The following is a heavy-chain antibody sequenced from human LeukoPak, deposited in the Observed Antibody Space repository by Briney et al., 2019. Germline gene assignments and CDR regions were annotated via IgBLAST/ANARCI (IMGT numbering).Heavy chain of an antibody. CDR3: ARGSTVRGVINPIWFDP. CDR2: INHSGST. CDR1: GGSFSGYY. J-gene: IGHJ5*02. V-gene: IGHV4-34*01. Sequence: SGTLSLTCAVYGGSFSGYYWSWIRQPPGKGLEWIGEINHSGSTNYNPSLKSRVTISVDTSKNQFSLKLSSVTAADTAVYYCARGSTVRGVINPIWFDPWGQGTLVTVSS. D-gene: IGHD3-10*01.